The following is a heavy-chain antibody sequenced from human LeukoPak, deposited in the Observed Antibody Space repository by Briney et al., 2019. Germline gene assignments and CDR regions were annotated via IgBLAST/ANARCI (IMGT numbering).Heavy chain of an antibody. CDR3: AKLGGDHRGPFDI. J-gene: IGHJ3*02. D-gene: IGHD4-23*01. CDR2: NSGSGGST. Sequence: GVSLRFFCVASGXPFSTYAMSWVRQAPGKGLVWVSFNSGSGGSTYYADSVKGRFTISTDNSKNTLYLHMNSLRVEDTAVYYCAKLGGDHRGPFDIWGQGTMVTVSS. V-gene: IGHV3-23*01. CDR1: GXPFSTYA.